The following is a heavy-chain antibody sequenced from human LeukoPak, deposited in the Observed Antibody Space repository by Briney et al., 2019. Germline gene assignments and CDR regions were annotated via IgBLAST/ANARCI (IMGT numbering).Heavy chain of an antibody. V-gene: IGHV3-30*04. D-gene: IGHD1-7*01. CDR1: GFTFSSYA. J-gene: IGHJ4*02. CDR2: ISYDGNDK. Sequence: GGSLRLSCAASGFTFSSYAMHWVRQAPGKGLESVAGISYDGNDKYYADSVKGRFTISRDNSRNTLYLQMNSLRAEDTAVYYCAKGGNWNYFGDYWGQGTLVTVSS. CDR3: AKGGNWNYFGDY.